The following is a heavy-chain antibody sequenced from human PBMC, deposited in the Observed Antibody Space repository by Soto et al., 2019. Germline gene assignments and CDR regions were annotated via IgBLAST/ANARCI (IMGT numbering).Heavy chain of an antibody. CDR1: GDSVSSNSAA. CDR2: TYYRSKWYN. CDR3: ARVAYSIAVAGTRKNAFDI. V-gene: IGHV6-1*01. Sequence: SQPLSLTCAISGDSVSSNSAAWNWIRQSPSRGLEWLGRTYYRSKWYNDYAVSVKSRITINPDTSKNQFSLQLNSVTPEDTAVYYCARVAYSIAVAGTRKNAFDILGQGTMVTVSS. D-gene: IGHD6-19*01. J-gene: IGHJ3*02.